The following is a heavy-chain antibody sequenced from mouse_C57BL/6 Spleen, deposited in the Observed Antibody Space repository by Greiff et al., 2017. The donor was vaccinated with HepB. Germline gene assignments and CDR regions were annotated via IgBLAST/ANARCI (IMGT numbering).Heavy chain of an antibody. CDR3: ARHGPYGNYADY. V-gene: IGHV5-6*01. CDR2: ISSGGSYT. CDR1: GFTFSSYG. D-gene: IGHD2-1*01. J-gene: IGHJ2*01. Sequence: EVQLVESGGDLVKPGGSLKLSCAASGFTFSSYGMSWVRQTPDKRLEWVATISSGGSYTYYPDSVKGRFTISRDNAKNTLYLQMSSLKSEDTAMYYCARHGPYGNYADYWGQGTTLTVSS.